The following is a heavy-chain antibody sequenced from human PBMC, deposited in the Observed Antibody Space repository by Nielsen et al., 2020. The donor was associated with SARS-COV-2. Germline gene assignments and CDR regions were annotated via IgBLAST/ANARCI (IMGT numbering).Heavy chain of an antibody. Sequence: SETPSLTCTVSGGSISSSSYYWGWIRQPPGKGLEWIGSIYYSGSTYYNPSLKSRVTISVDTSKNQFSLKLSSVTAADTAVYYCARLRGFPAGYYFDYWGQGTLVTVSS. CDR1: GGSISSSSYY. V-gene: IGHV4-39*01. J-gene: IGHJ4*02. CDR3: ARLRGFPAGYYFDY. D-gene: IGHD3-10*01. CDR2: IYYSGST.